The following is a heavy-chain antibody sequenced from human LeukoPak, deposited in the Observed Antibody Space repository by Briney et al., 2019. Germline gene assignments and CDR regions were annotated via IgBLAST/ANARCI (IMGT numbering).Heavy chain of an antibody. D-gene: IGHD1-14*01. CDR3: AREISSPEDYFDY. Sequence: GESLKISCKGSGYSFTSYWIGWVRQMPGKGLEWMGIIYPGDSDTRYSPSFQGQVTISADKSISTAYLQWGSLKASDTAMYYCAREISSPEDYFDYWGQGTLVTVSS. V-gene: IGHV5-51*01. CDR1: GYSFTSYW. CDR2: IYPGDSDT. J-gene: IGHJ4*02.